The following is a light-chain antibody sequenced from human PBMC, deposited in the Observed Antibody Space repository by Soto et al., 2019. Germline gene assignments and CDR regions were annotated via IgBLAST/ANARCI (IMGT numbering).Light chain of an antibody. CDR2: DVS. J-gene: IGLJ1*01. CDR1: SSDVGAYKY. CDR3: SSYRSSSTLDV. Sequence: QSALTQPASVSGSPGQSITISCTGTSSDVGAYKYVSWYQQHPGKAPKLMIYDVSNRPSGVSNPFSGSKSGNTASLTISGLQAEDEADYYCSSYRSSSTLDVFGTGTQLTVL. V-gene: IGLV2-14*01.